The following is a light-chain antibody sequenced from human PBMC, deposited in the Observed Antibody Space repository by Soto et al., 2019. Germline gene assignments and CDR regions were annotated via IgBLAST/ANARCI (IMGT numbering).Light chain of an antibody. Sequence: EIVLTQSPGTLSLSPGERATLSYRASQSVSSSYLAWYQQKPGQAPRLLIYGASSRATGIPDRFSGSGSATDFTLTISRLEPEDFAVYYCQQYRSLFGGGTKVEIK. CDR2: GAS. CDR3: QQYRSL. CDR1: QSVSSSY. V-gene: IGKV3-20*01. J-gene: IGKJ4*01.